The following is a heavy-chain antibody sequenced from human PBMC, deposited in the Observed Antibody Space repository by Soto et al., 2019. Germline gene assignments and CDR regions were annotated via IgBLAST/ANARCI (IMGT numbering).Heavy chain of an antibody. D-gene: IGHD3-22*01. Sequence: GGSLRLSCAASGFTFSRYWMSWVRQAPGIGLEWAANIKQDGSEKWYVDSVKGRFTISRDNAKNSLYLQMNSLRAEDTAVYFCARGDYYDTSGPFSDAFDIWGQGTMVTVSS. CDR3: ARGDYYDTSGPFSDAFDI. V-gene: IGHV3-7*04. CDR1: GFTFSRYW. CDR2: IKQDGSEK. J-gene: IGHJ3*02.